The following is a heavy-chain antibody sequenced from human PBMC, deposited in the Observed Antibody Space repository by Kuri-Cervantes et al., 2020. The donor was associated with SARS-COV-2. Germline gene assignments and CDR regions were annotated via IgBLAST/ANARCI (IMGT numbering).Heavy chain of an antibody. CDR1: GYSISSGYY. Sequence: LRLSCTVSGYSISSGYYCGWIRQPPGNGLEWIWSIYHSGSTYYNPSLKSRVTILVDTSKNQFSLKLSSVTGADTARYYRAGVRDDFWSGPLFEFRGRGTLVTVSS. V-gene: IGHV4-38-2*02. D-gene: IGHD3-3*01. CDR2: IYHSGST. CDR3: AGVRDDFWSGPLFEF. J-gene: IGHJ2*01.